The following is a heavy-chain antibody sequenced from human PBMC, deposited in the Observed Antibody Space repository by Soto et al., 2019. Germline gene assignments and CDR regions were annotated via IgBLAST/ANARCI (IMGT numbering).Heavy chain of an antibody. CDR3: ARDWTHYDSSGPGDY. CDR1: GYTFTIYP. J-gene: IGHJ4*02. D-gene: IGHD3-22*01. CDR2: INAGNGDT. Sequence: ASVKVSCKASGYTFTIYPMHWVRQAPGQGLGWMGWINAGNGDTKYSQKFQGRVTITRDTSASTAYMELSSLRSEDTAVYYCARDWTHYDSSGPGDYWGQGTLVTVSS. V-gene: IGHV1-3*01.